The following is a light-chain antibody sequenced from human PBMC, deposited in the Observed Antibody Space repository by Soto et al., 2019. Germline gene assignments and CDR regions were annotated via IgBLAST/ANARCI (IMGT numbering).Light chain of an antibody. V-gene: IGKV1-12*01. Sequence: DLQMTQSPSSVSASVGDRVTITCRASQGISNWLAWYQQKAGKAPKLLIYATSTLQSGVPSRFRGSGSATEFTLTLSSLQPEDVATYYCQQANSFPYTFGQGTKLEIK. CDR3: QQANSFPYT. J-gene: IGKJ2*01. CDR1: QGISNW. CDR2: ATS.